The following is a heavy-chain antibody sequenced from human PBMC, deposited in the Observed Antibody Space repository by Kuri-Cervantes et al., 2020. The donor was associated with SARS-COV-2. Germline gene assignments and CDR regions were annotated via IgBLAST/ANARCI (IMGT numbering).Heavy chain of an antibody. CDR1: GYTFTSYG. CDR2: ISAYNGNT. V-gene: IGHV1-18*01. CDR3: ARDQEVGGGYFSEGRGNDY. Sequence: ASVKVSCKASGYTFTSYGISWVRQAPGQGLEWMGWISAYNGNTNYAQKLQDRVTMTTDPSTSTANMELRSLSSDDTAVYYGARDQEVGGGYFSEGRGNDYWGQGTLVTVSS. J-gene: IGHJ4*02. D-gene: IGHD3-22*01.